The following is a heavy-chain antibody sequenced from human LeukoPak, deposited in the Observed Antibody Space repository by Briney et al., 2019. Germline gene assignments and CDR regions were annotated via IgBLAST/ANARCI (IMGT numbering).Heavy chain of an antibody. V-gene: IGHV3-23*05. D-gene: IGHD3-9*01. Sequence: GGSLRLSCVASGFTFSSFAMTWVRQAPGKGLEWVSALNKDGSSTHYADSVKGRFTISRDNSKNTPYLQMDSLRAEDTAIYYCADRPIGMTGKPNYYFDYWGRGTLVTVSS. J-gene: IGHJ4*02. CDR1: GFTFSSFA. CDR3: ADRPIGMTGKPNYYFDY. CDR2: LNKDGSST.